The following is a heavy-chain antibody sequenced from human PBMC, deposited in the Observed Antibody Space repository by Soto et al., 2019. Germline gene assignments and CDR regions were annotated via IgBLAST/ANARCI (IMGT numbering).Heavy chain of an antibody. CDR2: INPILRMS. Sequence: QVQLVQSGAEVKKPGSSVKVSCKASGDTFSFYSINWVRQAPGLGLEWMGRINPILRMSNYAQRFQGRVTMTADKSTRTAYMELSSLRSEDTDMYYCASSYGSGYRAFDYWGQGALVTVSS. D-gene: IGHD3-10*01. V-gene: IGHV1-69*02. J-gene: IGHJ4*02. CDR3: ASSYGSGYRAFDY. CDR1: GDTFSFYS.